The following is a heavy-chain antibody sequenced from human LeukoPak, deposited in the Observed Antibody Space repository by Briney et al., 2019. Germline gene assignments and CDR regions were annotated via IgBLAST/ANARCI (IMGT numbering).Heavy chain of an antibody. D-gene: IGHD6-19*01. CDR3: AGGMGWVSDY. CDR1: GFSFRSYW. CDR2: IESDGSEK. J-gene: IGHJ4*02. Sequence: GGSLRLYCAASGFSFRSYWMRWGRQGQGKGLEWVANIESDGSEKNYADSVKGRFTISRDNAKNSLYLQMDSLRAEDTAVYYCAGGMGWVSDYWGQGTLVTVSS. V-gene: IGHV3-7*03.